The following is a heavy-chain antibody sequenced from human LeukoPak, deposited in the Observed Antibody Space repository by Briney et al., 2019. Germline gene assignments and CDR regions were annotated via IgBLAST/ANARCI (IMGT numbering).Heavy chain of an antibody. Sequence: PGGSLRLSCAASGFTLSTYEMNWVRQAPGKGLQWLSYLSSSGTTMHSAASVKGRFTISRDDAKNSLYLQMNSLRAEDTAVYYCARGPIVLIAAAANDVFDVWGQGTMVTVSS. CDR1: GFTLSTYE. CDR3: ARGPIVLIAAAANDVFDV. V-gene: IGHV3-48*03. J-gene: IGHJ3*01. CDR2: LSSSGTTM. D-gene: IGHD6-13*01.